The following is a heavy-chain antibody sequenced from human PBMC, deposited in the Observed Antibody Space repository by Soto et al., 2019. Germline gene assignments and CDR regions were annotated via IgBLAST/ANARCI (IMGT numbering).Heavy chain of an antibody. CDR3: ARGRDCSGGSCRALNFDY. CDR1: GFTFSSYS. J-gene: IGHJ4*02. D-gene: IGHD2-15*01. CDR2: ISSSSSYI. Sequence: GGSLRLSCAASGFTFSSYSMNWVRQAPGKGLEWVSSISSSSSYIYYADSVKGRFTISGDNAKNSLYLQMNSLRAEDTAVYYCARGRDCSGGSCRALNFDYWGQGTLVTVSS. V-gene: IGHV3-21*01.